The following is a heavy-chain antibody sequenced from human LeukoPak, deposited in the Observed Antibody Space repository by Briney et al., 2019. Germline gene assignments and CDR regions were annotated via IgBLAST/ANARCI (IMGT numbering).Heavy chain of an antibody. D-gene: IGHD3-22*01. J-gene: IGHJ3*02. CDR1: GGTFSSYA. CDR3: ARGRYSYYDSSGYYYGAFDI. CDR2: IIPIFGTA. V-gene: IGHV1-69*05. Sequence: SVKVSCKASGGTFSSYAISWVRQAPGQGLEWMGRIIPIFGTANYAQKFQGRVTITTDESTSTAYMELRSLRSEDTAVYYCARGRYSYYDSSGYYYGAFDIWGQGTMVTVSP.